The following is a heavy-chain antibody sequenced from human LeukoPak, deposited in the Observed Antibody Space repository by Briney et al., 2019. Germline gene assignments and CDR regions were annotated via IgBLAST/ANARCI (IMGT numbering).Heavy chain of an antibody. D-gene: IGHD3-3*01. Sequence: SETLSLTCTGSGGSISSSSYYWGWIRQPPGKGLEWIASIYFSGSTYYNPSLKSRVTISVDTSKNQFSLKLPSVTAADTAVYFCARHTLFWRGFSADERGSMLGPGAYFDNWGRGTLVTVSS. J-gene: IGHJ4*02. CDR1: GGSISSSSYY. CDR2: IYFSGST. V-gene: IGHV4-39*01. CDR3: ARHTLFWRGFSADERGSMLGPGAYFDN.